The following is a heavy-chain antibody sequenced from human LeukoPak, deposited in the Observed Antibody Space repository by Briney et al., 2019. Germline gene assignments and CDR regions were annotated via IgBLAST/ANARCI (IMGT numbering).Heavy chain of an antibody. CDR2: ISGSGGST. CDR3: AKFLPTHIVVANYYFDY. V-gene: IGHV3-23*01. Sequence: GGSLRLFCAASGFTFSSYAMSWVRQAPGKGLEWVSAISGSGGSTYYADSVKGRFTISRDNSKNTLYLQMNSLRAEDTAVYYCAKFLPTHIVVANYYFDYWGQGTLVTVSS. D-gene: IGHD2-21*01. J-gene: IGHJ4*02. CDR1: GFTFSSYA.